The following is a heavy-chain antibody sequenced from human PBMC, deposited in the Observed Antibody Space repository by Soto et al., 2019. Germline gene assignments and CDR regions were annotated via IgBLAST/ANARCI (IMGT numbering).Heavy chain of an antibody. CDR1: GGSFSGYY. J-gene: IGHJ5*02. CDR2: INHSGST. Sequence: SETLSLTCAVYGGSFSGYYWSWIRQPPGKGLEWIGEINHSGSTNYNPSLKSRVTISVDTSKNQFSLKLSSVTAADTAVYYCARGPYSNIYYYGSGSYSNNWWFDPWGQGTLVTVSS. D-gene: IGHD3-10*01. V-gene: IGHV4-34*01. CDR3: ARGPYSNIYYYGSGSYSNNWWFDP.